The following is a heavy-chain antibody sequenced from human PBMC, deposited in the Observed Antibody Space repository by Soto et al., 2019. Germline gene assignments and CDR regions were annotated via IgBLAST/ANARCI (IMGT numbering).Heavy chain of an antibody. CDR2: ISAHNGNT. J-gene: IGHJ4*02. Sequence: QVHLVQSGAEAKKPGASVKVSCKGSGYAFTTYGITWVRQAPGQGLEWMGWISAHNGNTNYAQKLQGRVTVTGDSSTSTAYMELRSLRSDDTAVYYGARGRDGDYWGQGALVTVSS. V-gene: IGHV1-18*01. D-gene: IGHD6-6*01. CDR1: GYAFTTYG. CDR3: ARGRDGDY.